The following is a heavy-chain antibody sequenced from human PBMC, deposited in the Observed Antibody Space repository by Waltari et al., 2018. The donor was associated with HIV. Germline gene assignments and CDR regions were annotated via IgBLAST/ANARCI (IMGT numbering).Heavy chain of an antibody. CDR1: GGSISSGSYY. CDR3: ARDGPSGGEAGNAFDI. V-gene: IGHV4-61*02. J-gene: IGHJ3*02. CDR2: IYTSGAT. D-gene: IGHD3-10*01. Sequence: QVQLQESGPGLVKPSQTLSLTCTVSGGSISSGSYYWSWIRQPAGKGLEWIGRIYTSGATNYNPSRKSRVTISVDTSKNQFSLKLSSVTAADTAVYYCARDGPSGGEAGNAFDIWGQGTMVTVSS.